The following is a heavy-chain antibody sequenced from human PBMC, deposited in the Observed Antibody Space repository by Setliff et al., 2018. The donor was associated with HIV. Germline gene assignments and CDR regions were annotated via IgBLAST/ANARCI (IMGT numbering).Heavy chain of an antibody. CDR3: ARVVDRDYDFWSAYEY. J-gene: IGHJ4*02. Sequence: ASVKVSCKASGYSFTSYAISWVRQAPGQGLEWMAWISPNSGYTLFAQKFRGRVTMTRDTSLSTAYMELSWLTSDDTAVYYCARVVDRDYDFWSAYEYWGQGTMVTVSS. CDR2: ISPNSGYT. CDR1: GYSFTSYA. V-gene: IGHV1-18*01. D-gene: IGHD3-3*01.